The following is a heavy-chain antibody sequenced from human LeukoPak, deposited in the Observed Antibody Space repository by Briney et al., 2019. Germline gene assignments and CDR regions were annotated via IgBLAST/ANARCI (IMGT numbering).Heavy chain of an antibody. J-gene: IGHJ4*02. V-gene: IGHV4-30-2*01. CDR2: IYHSGST. D-gene: IGHD3-22*01. Sequence: SETLSLTCAVSGGSISSGGYSWSWIRQPPGKGLEWIGYIYHSGSTYYSPSLKSRVTISVDRSKNQFSLKLSSVTAADTAVYYCARLAYYDSSAPDWGQGTLVTVSS. CDR3: ARLAYYDSSAPD. CDR1: GGSISSGGYS.